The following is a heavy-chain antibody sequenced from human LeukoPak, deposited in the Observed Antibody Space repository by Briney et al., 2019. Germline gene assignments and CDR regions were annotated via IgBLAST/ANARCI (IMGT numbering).Heavy chain of an antibody. CDR1: GGSISSYY. CDR3: ARGVYGLVIQDD. V-gene: IGHV4-4*07. J-gene: IGHJ4*01. Sequence: SETLTLTCTVSGGSISSYYWGWIRQPAGKGLEWIGRIYSSGSPNYNPSLKSRVTISVDKSKNQFSLKLTSVTAADTAVYYCARGVYGLVIQDDWSQGTLVTVSS. D-gene: IGHD3-10*01. CDR2: IYSSGSP.